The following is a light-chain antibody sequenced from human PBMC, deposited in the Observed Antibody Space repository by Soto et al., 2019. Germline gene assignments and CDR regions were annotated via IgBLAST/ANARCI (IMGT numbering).Light chain of an antibody. CDR3: QQYCSSPRT. V-gene: IGKV3-20*01. Sequence: ESVLTQSPGTLSLSPGERATLSCRASQSVSSSDLAWYQQKPCQAPRLLIYGASSRATGIPERFSGSGSGTDFTLTISRLEPEDFAAYYCQQYCSSPRTGGQGTKVDIK. CDR2: GAS. CDR1: QSVSSSD. J-gene: IGKJ1*01.